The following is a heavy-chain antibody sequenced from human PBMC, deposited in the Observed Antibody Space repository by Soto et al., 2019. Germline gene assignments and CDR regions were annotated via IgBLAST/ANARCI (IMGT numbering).Heavy chain of an antibody. CDR3: ARKVGATHYYYYGMDV. Sequence: SETLSLTCAVYGGSFSGYYWSWIRQPPGKGLEWIGEINHSGSTNYNPSLKSRVTISVDTSKNQFSLKLSSVTAADTAVYYCARKVGATHYYYYGMDVWGQGTTVTVSS. CDR1: GGSFSGYY. V-gene: IGHV4-34*01. CDR2: INHSGST. J-gene: IGHJ6*02. D-gene: IGHD1-26*01.